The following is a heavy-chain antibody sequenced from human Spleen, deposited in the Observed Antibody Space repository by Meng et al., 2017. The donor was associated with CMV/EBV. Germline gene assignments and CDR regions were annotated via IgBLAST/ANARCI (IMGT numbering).Heavy chain of an antibody. D-gene: IGHD5-12*01. CDR2: VSYDGNNK. CDR1: TFTFKNYS. V-gene: IGHV3-30-3*01. CDR3: ARDNRPYSGYDFGDFDY. Sequence: GESLKISCAASTFTFKNYSMHWVRPAPGKGPGWVAVVSYDGNNKYYADSVKGRFTISRDNSKNTVYLQMNSLRTEDTALYYCARDNRPYSGYDFGDFDYWGQGTLVTVSS. J-gene: IGHJ4*02.